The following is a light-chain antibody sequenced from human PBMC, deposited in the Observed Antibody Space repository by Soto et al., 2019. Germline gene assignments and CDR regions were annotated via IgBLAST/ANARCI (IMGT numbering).Light chain of an antibody. CDR1: QSVRSNY. J-gene: IGKJ4*01. CDR2: GAS. V-gene: IGKV3-20*01. CDR3: QQYGSSPLT. Sequence: EIGLTQSPGTLSLSPGESATLSCRASQSVRSNYLAWYQQKPGQAPRLLIFGASNRATGIPPRFSGRGSGTDFTLTISRLEPEDFAVYYCQQYGSSPLTFGGGTKVDIK.